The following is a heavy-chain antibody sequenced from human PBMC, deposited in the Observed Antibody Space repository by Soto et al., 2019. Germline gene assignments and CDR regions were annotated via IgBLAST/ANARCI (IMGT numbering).Heavy chain of an antibody. V-gene: IGHV1-2*04. CDR2: INPKNGGT. J-gene: IGHJ4*02. CDR3: AREYCSGGNCYKFVDY. Sequence: QVQLVQSGAEVKKPGASVKVSCKASGYTFTDYYIHWVRQAPGQGLEWMGWINPKNGGTNYAQKFKGWVTMTRDTSISTAYTELSRLRSDDTAVYYCAREYCSGGNCYKFVDYWGQGILVTVSS. CDR1: GYTFTDYY. D-gene: IGHD2-15*01.